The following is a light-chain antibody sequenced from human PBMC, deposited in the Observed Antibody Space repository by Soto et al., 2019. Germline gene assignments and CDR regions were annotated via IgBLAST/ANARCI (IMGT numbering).Light chain of an antibody. Sequence: QSVLTQPPSVSEAPGQRVTISCTGSSSNIGAGYEAHWYQQVPGTAPKLLIYENNNRPSGVPHRFSGSKSGTSASLAITELQAEDEAEYYCQSYDSSLSGYVFGTGTKLTVL. J-gene: IGLJ1*01. CDR1: SSNIGAGYE. V-gene: IGLV1-40*01. CDR3: QSYDSSLSGYV. CDR2: ENN.